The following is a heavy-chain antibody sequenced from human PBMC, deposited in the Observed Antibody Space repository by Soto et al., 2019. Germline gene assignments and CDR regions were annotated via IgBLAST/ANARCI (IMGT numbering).Heavy chain of an antibody. Sequence: QVQLVQSGAEVKKPGASVKVSGKASGYTFASYAISWMRQAPGQGLEWMGWISAYNGNTNYAQKLQGRVTMTTDTSTSTAYRELRSLRSDDTAVYYCARDPPPPDYWGQGTLVTVSS. V-gene: IGHV1-18*01. CDR2: ISAYNGNT. J-gene: IGHJ4*02. CDR1: GYTFASYA. CDR3: ARDPPPPDY.